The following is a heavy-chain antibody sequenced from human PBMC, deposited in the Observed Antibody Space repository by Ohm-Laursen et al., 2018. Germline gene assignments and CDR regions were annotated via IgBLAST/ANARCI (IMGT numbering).Heavy chain of an antibody. V-gene: IGHV4-31*03. Sequence: SQTLSLTCTVSGASISSGGYYWSWIRQHPGKGLEWIGYIYDSGSTSYNPSLKSRLTISVDTSKNQFSLKLSSVTAADTAVYYCAGSGIAAAGNLVYWGQGTLVTVSS. CDR2: IYDSGST. CDR1: GASISSGGYY. J-gene: IGHJ4*02. D-gene: IGHD6-13*01. CDR3: AGSGIAAAGNLVY.